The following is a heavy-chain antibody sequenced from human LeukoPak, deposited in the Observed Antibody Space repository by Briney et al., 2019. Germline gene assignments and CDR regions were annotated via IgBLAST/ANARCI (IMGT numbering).Heavy chain of an antibody. J-gene: IGHJ2*01. Sequence: PSETLSLTCAVYGGSFSGYYWSWIRQPPGKGLEWIGEINHSGSTNYNPSLKSRVTISVDTSKNQFSLKLSFVTAADTAVYYCARVLEGSSGQHWYFDLWGRGTLVTVSS. CDR2: INHSGST. CDR3: ARVLEGSSGQHWYFDL. CDR1: GGSFSGYY. V-gene: IGHV4-34*01. D-gene: IGHD6-19*01.